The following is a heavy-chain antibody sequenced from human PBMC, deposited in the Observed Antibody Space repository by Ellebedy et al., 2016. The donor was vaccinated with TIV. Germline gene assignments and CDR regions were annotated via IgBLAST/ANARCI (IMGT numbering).Heavy chain of an antibody. D-gene: IGHD2-8*02. J-gene: IGHJ5*02. CDR1: GRSIRSDTYN. CDR3: ARHPTGFPNWFDP. V-gene: IGHV4-39*01. CDR2: VYYSGAT. Sequence: GSLRLSXTVSGRSIRSDTYNWAWSRQPPGKGLEWIGSVYYSGATYYNPSLESRLTISVDTSKNQFSLKLNSVTAADTAVYYCARHPTGFPNWFDPWGQGTLVTVSS.